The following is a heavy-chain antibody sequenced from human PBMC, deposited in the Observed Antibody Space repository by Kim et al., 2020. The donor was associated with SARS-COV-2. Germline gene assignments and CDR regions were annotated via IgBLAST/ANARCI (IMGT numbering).Heavy chain of an antibody. CDR3: ARVRFDAFDF. J-gene: IGHJ3*01. V-gene: IGHV4-61*08. D-gene: IGHD3-16*01. CDR2: LYYTSNT. Sequence: SETLSLTCTVSGGSVSSHANYWSWIRQPPGKGLEWIGYLYYTSNTNYNPSLRGRVTISPDASKNQFSLRLSSVTAADTAVDFCARVRFDAFDFWGQGT. CDR1: GGSVSSHANY.